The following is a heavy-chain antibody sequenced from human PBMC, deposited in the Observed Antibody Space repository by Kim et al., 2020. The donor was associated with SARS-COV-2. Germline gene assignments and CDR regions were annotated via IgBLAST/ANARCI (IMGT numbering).Heavy chain of an antibody. CDR1: GGSVSSGSYY. V-gene: IGHV4-61*01. CDR3: ARATNVPDLITPSSYYYYGMDV. J-gene: IGHJ6*02. Sequence: SETLSLTCTVSGGSVSSGSYYWSWIRQPPGKGLEWIGYIYYSGSTNYNPSLKSRVTISVDTSKNQFSLKLSSVTAADTAVYYCARATNVPDLITPSSYYYYGMDVWGQGTTVTVSS. CDR2: IYYSGST. D-gene: IGHD1-26*01.